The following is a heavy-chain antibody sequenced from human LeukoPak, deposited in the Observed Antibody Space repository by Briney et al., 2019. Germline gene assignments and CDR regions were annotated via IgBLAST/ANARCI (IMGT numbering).Heavy chain of an antibody. V-gene: IGHV4-39*07. D-gene: IGHD3-16*02. J-gene: IGHJ5*02. CDR3: ARDRGCCSYVWGSYRPNWFDP. Sequence: KPSETLSLTCTVSGGSISSSSYYWGWIRQPPGKGLEWIGSIYYSGSTYYNPSLKSRVTISVDTSKNQFSLKLSSVTAADTAVYYCARDRGCCSYVWGSYRPNWFDPWGQGTLVTVSS. CDR1: GGSISSSSYY. CDR2: IYYSGST.